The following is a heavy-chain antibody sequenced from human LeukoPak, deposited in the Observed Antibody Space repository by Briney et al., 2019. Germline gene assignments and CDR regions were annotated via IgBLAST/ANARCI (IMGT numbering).Heavy chain of an antibody. J-gene: IGHJ3*02. CDR1: GFTFSSYG. D-gene: IGHD3-9*01. CDR2: ISYDESNK. CDR3: AKGEGDNLDDIAAFDI. Sequence: GGSLRLSCAASGFTFSSYGMHWVRQAPGKGLEWVAVISYDESNKYYADSVKGRFTISRDNSKNTFYVQMNSLRAEDTAVYYCAKGEGDNLDDIAAFDIWGQGTMVTVSS. V-gene: IGHV3-30*18.